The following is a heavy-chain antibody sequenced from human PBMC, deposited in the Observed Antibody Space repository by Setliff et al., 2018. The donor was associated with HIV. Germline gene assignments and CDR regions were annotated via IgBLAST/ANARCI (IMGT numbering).Heavy chain of an antibody. J-gene: IGHJ3*02. D-gene: IGHD3-10*01. CDR3: ARAPMVPRSEAFDI. Sequence: SETLSLTCTLSGFSISSGGYYWSWIRQHPGKGLEWIGYIYYSESTYYNPSLRSRLTISMDTSKNQFSLKLSSVTAADTAVYYCARAPMVPRSEAFDIWGQGTMVTVSS. V-gene: IGHV4-31*03. CDR1: GFSISSGGYY. CDR2: IYYSEST.